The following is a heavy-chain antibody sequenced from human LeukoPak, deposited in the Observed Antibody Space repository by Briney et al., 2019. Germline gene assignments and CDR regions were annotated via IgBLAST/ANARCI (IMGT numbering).Heavy chain of an antibody. J-gene: IGHJ4*02. CDR2: ISGSGGST. D-gene: IGHD5-24*01. CDR3: AKDLLRDGYNYYFDY. V-gene: IGHV3-23*01. CDR1: EFTFNNYA. Sequence: GGSLRLSCAASEFTFNNYAMSWVRQAPGKGLEWGSGISGSGGSTYYGDSVKGRFTMSRDNSKNTLYLQMNSLRAEDTAVYYCAKDLLRDGYNYYFDYWGQGTLVTVSS.